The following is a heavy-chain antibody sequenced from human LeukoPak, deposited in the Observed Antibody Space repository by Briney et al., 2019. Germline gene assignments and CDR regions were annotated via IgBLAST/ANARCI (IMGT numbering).Heavy chain of an antibody. V-gene: IGHV3-23*01. CDR3: AKVDARSSSWYYEDY. Sequence: GGSLRLSCTASGFTFGDYAMSWVRQAPGKGLEWVSAISSSGDNTYYADSVKGRFTISRDNSKNTLYLQMNSLRAEDTAVYFCAKVDARSSSWYYEDYWGQGTLVTVSS. D-gene: IGHD6-13*01. J-gene: IGHJ4*02. CDR1: GFTFGDYA. CDR2: ISSSGDNT.